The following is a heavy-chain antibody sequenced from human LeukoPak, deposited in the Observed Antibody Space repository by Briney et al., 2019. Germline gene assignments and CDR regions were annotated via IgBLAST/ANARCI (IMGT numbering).Heavy chain of an antibody. Sequence: PGGSLRLSCAASGFPVSNNYMSWVRQAPGKGLEWVSVIHSGGATYYADSVKGRFTISRDNSKNTLYLQMNSLRAEDTAVYYCARKGDIAIYWGQGTLVTVSS. CDR2: IHSGGAT. CDR1: GFPVSNNY. CDR3: ARKGDIAIY. J-gene: IGHJ4*02. V-gene: IGHV3-53*01. D-gene: IGHD5-18*01.